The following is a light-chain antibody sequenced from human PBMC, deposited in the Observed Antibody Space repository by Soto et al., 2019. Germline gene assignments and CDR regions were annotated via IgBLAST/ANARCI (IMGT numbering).Light chain of an antibody. Sequence: QSVLTQPPSMSGAPGKRVAISCTGSSSNIGAGYDVHWYQQLPGTAPKLLIYRNTNRPSGVPDRFSGSKSGTSASLAITGLQTEDEADYYCQSYDNNLSGSVVFGGGTKLTVL. J-gene: IGLJ2*01. CDR2: RNT. CDR1: SSNIGAGYD. V-gene: IGLV1-40*01. CDR3: QSYDNNLSGSVV.